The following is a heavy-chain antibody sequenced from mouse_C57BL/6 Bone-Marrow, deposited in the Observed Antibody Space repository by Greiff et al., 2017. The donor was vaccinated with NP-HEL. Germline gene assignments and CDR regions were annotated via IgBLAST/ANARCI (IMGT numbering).Heavy chain of an antibody. Sequence: EVKLMESGPGLAKPSQSLSLTCSVTGYSITSDYWNWIRKFPGHKLEYMGYISYSGSTYYNPSLKSRISITRDTSKNQYYLQLNSVTTEDTATYYWARFYYDYDGYFDYWGQGTTLTVSS. V-gene: IGHV3-8*01. CDR2: ISYSGST. D-gene: IGHD2-4*01. J-gene: IGHJ2*01. CDR1: GYSITSDY. CDR3: ARFYYDYDGYFDY.